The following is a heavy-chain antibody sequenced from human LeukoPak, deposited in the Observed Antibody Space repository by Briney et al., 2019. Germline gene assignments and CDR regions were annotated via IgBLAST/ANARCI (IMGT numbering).Heavy chain of an antibody. Sequence: GASVKVSCKASGYTFTSYAMHWVRQAPGQRLEWMGWINAGNGNTKYLQKFQGRVTITRDTSASTAYMELSSLRSEDTAVYYCARDQGATYDFDYWGQGTLVTVSS. V-gene: IGHV1-3*01. D-gene: IGHD1-26*01. CDR1: GYTFTSYA. J-gene: IGHJ4*02. CDR2: INAGNGNT. CDR3: ARDQGATYDFDY.